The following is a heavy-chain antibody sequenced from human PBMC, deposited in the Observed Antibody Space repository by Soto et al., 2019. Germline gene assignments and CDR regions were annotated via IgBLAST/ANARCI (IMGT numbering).Heavy chain of an antibody. V-gene: IGHV4-30-4*01. D-gene: IGHD1-7*01. CDR1: GGSISSGNYY. CDR3: ATMGTPATGLYYFDY. CDR2: ISYSGST. J-gene: IGHJ4*02. Sequence: SETLSLTCTVCGGSISSGNYYWSWIRQPPGKGLEWIGFISYSGSTYYNASLKSRVTISVDTSKNQFSLNLSFVTAADTAVYYCATMGTPATGLYYFDYWGQGTLVTVSS.